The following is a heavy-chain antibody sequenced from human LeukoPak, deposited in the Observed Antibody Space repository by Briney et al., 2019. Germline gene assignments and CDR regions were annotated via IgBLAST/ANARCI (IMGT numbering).Heavy chain of an antibody. D-gene: IGHD1-26*01. V-gene: IGHV1-69*01. CDR1: GGTFSSYA. CDR2: IIPIFGTA. CDR3: ARGTLVGATLGGNDY. J-gene: IGHJ4*02. Sequence: SVKVSCKASGGTFSSYAISWVRQAPGQGPEWMGGIIPIFGTANYAQKFQGRVTITADESTSTAYMELSSLRSEDTAVYYCARGTLVGATLGGNDYWGQGTLVTVSS.